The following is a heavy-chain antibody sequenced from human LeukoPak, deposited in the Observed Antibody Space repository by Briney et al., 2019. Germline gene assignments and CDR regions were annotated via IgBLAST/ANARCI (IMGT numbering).Heavy chain of an antibody. Sequence: SETLSLTCAVCGGSFSGYYWSWIRQPPGKGLEWIGEINHSGSTNYNPSLKSRVTISVDTSKNQFSLKLSSVTAADTAVYYCARYYGGDSNWGQGTLVTVSS. V-gene: IGHV4-34*01. D-gene: IGHD4-23*01. CDR3: ARYYGGDSN. J-gene: IGHJ4*02. CDR1: GGSFSGYY. CDR2: INHSGST.